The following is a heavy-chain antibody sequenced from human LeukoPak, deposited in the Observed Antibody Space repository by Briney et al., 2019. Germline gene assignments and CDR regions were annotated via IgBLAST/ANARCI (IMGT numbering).Heavy chain of an antibody. CDR1: GFTFDDYG. J-gene: IGHJ4*02. CDR2: INWNGDNT. V-gene: IGHV3-20*04. Sequence: GGSLRLSCADSGFTFDDYGMSWVRQAPGKGLEWVSGINWNGDNTNYADSLKGRFTISRDNAKNSLYLQMNSLRAEDTALYYCARGSTHYDVLTGYHYYFDYWGQGTLVTVSS. CDR3: ARGSTHYDVLTGYHYYFDY. D-gene: IGHD3-9*01.